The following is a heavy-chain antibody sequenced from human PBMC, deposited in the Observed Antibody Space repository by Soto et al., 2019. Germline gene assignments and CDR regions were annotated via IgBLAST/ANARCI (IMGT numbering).Heavy chain of an antibody. CDR3: AKDGRAGGNYGFYSDC. D-gene: IGHD1-7*01. CDR2: SSATGAGT. Sequence: GGSLRLSCAASGFTFSSYGMTWVRQAPGKGLEWVSFSSATGAGTYYADSVKGRFTISRDNSKNTLYLQMTSLRADDTAVYYCAKDGRAGGNYGFYSDCWGQGALVTVSS. V-gene: IGHV3-23*01. J-gene: IGHJ4*02. CDR1: GFTFSSYG.